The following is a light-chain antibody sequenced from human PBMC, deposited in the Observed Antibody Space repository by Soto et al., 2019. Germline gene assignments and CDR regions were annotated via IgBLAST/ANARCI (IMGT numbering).Light chain of an antibody. CDR1: SSDVGSYNL. Sequence: QSVLTQPASVYGSPGQRITMSCTGTSSDVGSYNLVSWYQQHPGKAPKLMIYEGSKRPSGVSNRCSGSKSGNTASLTISGLQAEDEADYYCCSYAGSSTSYVFGTGTKGTVL. J-gene: IGLJ1*01. CDR2: EGS. CDR3: CSYAGSSTSYV. V-gene: IGLV2-23*01.